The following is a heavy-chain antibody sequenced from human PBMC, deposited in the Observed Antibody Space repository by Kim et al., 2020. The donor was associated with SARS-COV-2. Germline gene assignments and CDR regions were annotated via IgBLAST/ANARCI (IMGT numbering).Heavy chain of an antibody. Sequence: GGSLRLSCAASGFTFSSYWMSWVRQAPGKGLEWVANIKQDGSEKYYVDSVKGRFTISRDNAKNSLYLQMNSLRADDTAVYYCARDRLTLLRRSYYFDYWGQGTLVTVSS. V-gene: IGHV3-7*01. CDR1: GFTFSSYW. CDR3: ARDRLTLLRRSYYFDY. J-gene: IGHJ4*02. D-gene: IGHD5-12*01. CDR2: IKQDGSEK.